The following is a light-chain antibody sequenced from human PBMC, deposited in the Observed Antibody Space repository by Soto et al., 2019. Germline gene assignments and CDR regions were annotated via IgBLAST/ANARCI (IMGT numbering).Light chain of an antibody. CDR1: SSNVGKNF. CDR2: DNQ. CDR3: GTWDSSLTIGVI. J-gene: IGLJ2*01. V-gene: IGLV1-51*01. Sequence: QSVLTQPPSVSAAPGQTVSISCSGSSSNVGKNFVSWYQHVPGKAPKLLIYDNQNRPSGIPDRFSASKSGTLATLDITGLQTGDEADYYCGTWDSSLTIGVIFGGWTKVTFL.